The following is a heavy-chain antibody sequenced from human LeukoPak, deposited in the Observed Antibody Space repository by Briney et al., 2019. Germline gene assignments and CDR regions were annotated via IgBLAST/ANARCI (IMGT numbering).Heavy chain of an antibody. CDR2: IYYSGST. D-gene: IGHD6-19*01. J-gene: IGHJ4*02. CDR1: GGSISSGDYY. CDR3: ARGIAVAGSYYFDY. Sequence: PSQTLPLTCTVSGGSISSGDYYWSWIRQPPGKGLEWIGYIYYSGSTYYNPSLKSRVTISVDTSKNQFSLKLSSVTAADTAVYYCARGIAVAGSYYFDYWGQGTLVTVSS. V-gene: IGHV4-30-4*08.